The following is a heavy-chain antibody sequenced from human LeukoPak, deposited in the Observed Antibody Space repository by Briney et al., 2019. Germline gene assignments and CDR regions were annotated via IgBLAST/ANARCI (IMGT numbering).Heavy chain of an antibody. CDR3: ARVCSGWENYFDY. CDR2: IYHSGST. CDR1: GYSISSGYY. J-gene: IGHJ4*02. V-gene: IGHV4-38-2*02. Sequence: SETLSLTCTVSGYSISSGYYWGWIRQPPGKGLEWIGEIYHSGSTNYNPSLKSRVTISVDKSKNQFSLKLGSVTAADTAVYYCARVCSGWENYFDYWGQGTLVTVSS. D-gene: IGHD6-19*01.